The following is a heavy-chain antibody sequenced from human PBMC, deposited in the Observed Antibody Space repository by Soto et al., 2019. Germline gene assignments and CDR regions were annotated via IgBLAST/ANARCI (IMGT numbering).Heavy chain of an antibody. V-gene: IGHV4-34*01. Sequence: SETLSLTCAVYGGSFSGYYWSWIRQPPGKGLEWIGEINHSGSTNYNPPLKSRVTISVDTSKNQFSLKLSSVTAADTAVYYCARSYHYLYYYYYGMDVWGQGTTVTVSS. D-gene: IGHD5-12*01. CDR3: ARSYHYLYYYYYGMDV. CDR2: INHSGST. J-gene: IGHJ6*02. CDR1: GGSFSGYY.